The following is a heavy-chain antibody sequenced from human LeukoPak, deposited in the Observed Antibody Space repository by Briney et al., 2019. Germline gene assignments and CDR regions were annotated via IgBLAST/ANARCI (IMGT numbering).Heavy chain of an antibody. CDR3: ASHDWFDS. Sequence: GGSLRLSCAASGFTVSGYYMSWVRQAPGKGLEWVSVIYSGGSTYYAVSVKSRFTIYRDNSKINLYLQMNSLRDEDTAVYYCASHDWFDSWGQGTLVTVSS. CDR1: GFTVSGYY. V-gene: IGHV3-53*01. D-gene: IGHD3-3*01. J-gene: IGHJ5*01. CDR2: IYSGGST.